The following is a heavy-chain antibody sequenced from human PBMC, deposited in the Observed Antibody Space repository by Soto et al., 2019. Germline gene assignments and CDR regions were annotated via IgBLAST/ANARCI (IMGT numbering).Heavy chain of an antibody. CDR1: GGSLSSYW. D-gene: IGHD3-10*01. CDR3: AGGPGASGTYHYFFDY. V-gene: IGHV4-59*01. CDR2: IYYTGST. Sequence: SETLSLTCTVSGGSLSSYWWSWIRQPPGKGLEWIGYIYYTGSTNYNPSLKSRVTISLDASKNQFSLNLNSATAADTAVYYCAGGPGASGTYHYFFDYWGPGTLVTVSS. J-gene: IGHJ4*02.